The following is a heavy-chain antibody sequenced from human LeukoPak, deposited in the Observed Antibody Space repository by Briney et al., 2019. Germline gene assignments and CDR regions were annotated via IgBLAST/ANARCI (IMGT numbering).Heavy chain of an antibody. CDR2: ITSKAYGATA. Sequence: GGSLRLSCTASGFTFGDYLMSWVRQAPGKGLEWVGFITSKAYGATAEYAASVKDRFTISRDDSNGVAYLQMDSLKTEDTAVYYCTRFGSGGRFQHWGQGTLVTVSS. J-gene: IGHJ1*01. CDR3: TRFGSGGRFQH. D-gene: IGHD1-14*01. CDR1: GFTFGDYL. V-gene: IGHV3-49*04.